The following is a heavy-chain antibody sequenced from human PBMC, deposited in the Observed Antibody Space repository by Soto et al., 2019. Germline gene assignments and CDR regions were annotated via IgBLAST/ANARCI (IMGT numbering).Heavy chain of an antibody. Sequence: GGSLRLSCAASGFTFSNAWMSWVRQAPGKGLEWVGRIMSKTDGGTTNYVAPVEGRFAISRDDSINTLYLQMNSLKTEDTAVYYCTRYYYRSGSHGVLSYWGQGTLVTVSS. CDR1: GFTFSNAW. V-gene: IGHV3-15*01. D-gene: IGHD3-10*01. J-gene: IGHJ4*02. CDR2: IMSKTDGGTT. CDR3: TRYYYRSGSHGVLSY.